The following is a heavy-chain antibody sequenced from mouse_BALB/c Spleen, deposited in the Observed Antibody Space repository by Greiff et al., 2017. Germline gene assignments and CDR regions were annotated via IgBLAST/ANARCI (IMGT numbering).Heavy chain of an antibody. CDR2: IYPGSGST. J-gene: IGHJ3*01. Sequence: LQQPGSELVRPGASVKLSCKASGYTFTSYWMHWVKQRPGQGLEWIGNIYPGSGSTNYDEKFKSKATLTVDTSSSTAYMQLSSLTSEDSAVYYCTRRHYGYETWFAYWGQGTLVTVSA. CDR1: GYTFTSYW. V-gene: IGHV1S22*01. D-gene: IGHD1-2*01. CDR3: TRRHYGYETWFAY.